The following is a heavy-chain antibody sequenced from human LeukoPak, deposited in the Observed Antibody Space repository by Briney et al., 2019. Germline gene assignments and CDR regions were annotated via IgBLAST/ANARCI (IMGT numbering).Heavy chain of an antibody. CDR2: ISSSSSTI. Sequence: PGGSLRLSCAASGFTFSSYSMNWVRQAPGKGLEWVSYISSSSSTIYYADSVKGRFTISRDNAKNSLYLQMNSLRAEDTAVYYCAREMYYYDSSGSYYYYGMDVWGQGTTVTVSS. J-gene: IGHJ6*02. V-gene: IGHV3-48*04. CDR3: AREMYYYDSSGSYYYYGMDV. D-gene: IGHD3-22*01. CDR1: GFTFSSYS.